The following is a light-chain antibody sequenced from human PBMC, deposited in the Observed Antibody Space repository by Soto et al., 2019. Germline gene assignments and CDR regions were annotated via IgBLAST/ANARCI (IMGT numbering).Light chain of an antibody. J-gene: IGKJ5*01. CDR2: DAS. Sequence: VLTQSPATLSWSPGERATLSCRASQSVSRFLAWYQQKPGQAHRILIYDASRRAPGIPARFSSSGSGTDFTLTISSLEPEDCAVYYCQQRSSWPPFTFGQGTRLEIK. CDR1: QSVSRF. CDR3: QQRSSWPPFT. V-gene: IGKV3-11*01.